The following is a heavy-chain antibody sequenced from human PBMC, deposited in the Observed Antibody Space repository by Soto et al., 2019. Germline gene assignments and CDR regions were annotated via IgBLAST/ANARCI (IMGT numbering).Heavy chain of an antibody. D-gene: IGHD3-3*01. V-gene: IGHV1-69*01. J-gene: IGHJ6*02. CDR2: IIPIIGSA. CDR1: GGTFHNYA. Sequence: QVPLVQSGAEVKKPGSSVKVSCKASGGTFHNYAFNWVRQAPGQGPEWMGGIIPIIGSADYTQKFQGRVTITADESTTTAYMELTSLRSEDTAVYYCAGGDFWSDRVYYKAMDVCGQGTTVTVSS. CDR3: AGGDFWSDRVYYKAMDV.